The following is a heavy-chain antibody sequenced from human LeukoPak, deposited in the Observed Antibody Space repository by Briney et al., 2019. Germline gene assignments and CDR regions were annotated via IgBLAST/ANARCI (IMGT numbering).Heavy chain of an antibody. CDR1: GGSISSSSYY. D-gene: IGHD3-22*01. J-gene: IGHJ4*02. CDR3: ARLPRRWLHDY. V-gene: IGHV4-61*05. Sequence: SETLSLTCTVSGGSISSSSYYWGWIRQPPGKGLEWIGYIYYSGSTNYNPSLKSRVTISVDTSKNQFSLKLSSVTAADTAVYYCARLPRRWLHDYWGQGTLVTVSS. CDR2: IYYSGST.